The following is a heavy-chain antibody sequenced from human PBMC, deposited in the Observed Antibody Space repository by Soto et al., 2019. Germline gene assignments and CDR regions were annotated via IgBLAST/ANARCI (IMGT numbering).Heavy chain of an antibody. V-gene: IGHV4-34*01. CDR2: INHSGST. CDR1: GGSFSGYY. CDR3: ARGVYDQYYDFWSGYYDKFDY. Sequence: SETQSLTSAVYGGSFSGYYCSWIRKPPGKGLEWIGEINHSGSTNYNPSLKSRVTISVDTSKNQFSLKLSSVTAADTAVYYCARGVYDQYYDFWSGYYDKFDYWGQGTLVTVSS. J-gene: IGHJ4*02. D-gene: IGHD3-3*01.